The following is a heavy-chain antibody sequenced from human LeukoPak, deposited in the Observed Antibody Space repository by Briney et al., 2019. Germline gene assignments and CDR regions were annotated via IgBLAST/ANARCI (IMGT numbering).Heavy chain of an antibody. CDR3: ARLPPSSGYFDY. V-gene: IGHV4-59*01. CDR2: ISYSGST. CDR1: GGSISSYY. D-gene: IGHD6-19*01. J-gene: IGHJ4*02. Sequence: PSETLSLTCTVSGGSISSYYWSWIRRPPGKGLEWIGYISYSGSTNYNPSLKSRVTISLDTSKNHFSLKLSSVTAADTAVYYCARLPPSSGYFDYWGQGTPVTVSS.